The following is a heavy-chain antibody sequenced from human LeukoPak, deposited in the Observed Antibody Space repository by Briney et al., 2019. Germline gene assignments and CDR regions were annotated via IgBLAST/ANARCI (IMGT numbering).Heavy chain of an antibody. CDR2: IYHSGST. CDR3: ARVPHGETIFGVVLYWFDP. J-gene: IGHJ5*02. CDR1: SYSISSGYY. V-gene: IGHV4-38-2*02. Sequence: SETLSLTCTVSSYSISSGYYWGWIRQPPGKGLEWIGSIYHSGSTYYNPSLKSRVTISVDTSKNQFSPRLSSVTAADTAVYYCARVPHGETIFGVVLYWFDPWGQGTLVTVSS. D-gene: IGHD3-3*01.